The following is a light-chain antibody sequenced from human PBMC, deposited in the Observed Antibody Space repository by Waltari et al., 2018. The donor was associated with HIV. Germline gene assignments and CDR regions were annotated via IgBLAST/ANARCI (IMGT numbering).Light chain of an antibody. CDR1: SSDVGGYNL. J-gene: IGLJ2*01. V-gene: IGLV2-23*02. CDR2: EVS. CDR3: CAYAGSTTYGI. Sequence: QSALTQPASVSGSPGQSITISCTGTSSDVGGYNLVSWYQQHPGTAPKLMIYEVSKRPPGVSNRFSGSKSGNTASLTISGLQAEDEADYYCCAYAGSTTYGIFGGGTKLTGL.